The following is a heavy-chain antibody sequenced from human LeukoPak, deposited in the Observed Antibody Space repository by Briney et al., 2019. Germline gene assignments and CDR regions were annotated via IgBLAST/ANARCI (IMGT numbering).Heavy chain of an antibody. J-gene: IGHJ3*02. CDR2: IYYSGST. Sequence: PSETLSLTCTVSGGSISSYYWSWIRQPPGKGLEWIGYIYYSGSTNYNPSLKSRVTISVDTSKNQFSLKLSSVTAADTAVYYCAREGAAGDHDAFDIRGQGTMVTVSS. CDR1: GGSISSYY. D-gene: IGHD6-13*01. CDR3: AREGAAGDHDAFDI. V-gene: IGHV4-59*01.